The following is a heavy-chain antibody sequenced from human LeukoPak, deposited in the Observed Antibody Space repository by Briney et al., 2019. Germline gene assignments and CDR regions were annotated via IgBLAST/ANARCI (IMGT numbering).Heavy chain of an antibody. V-gene: IGHV1-2*04. CDR1: GYTFTAYY. D-gene: IGHD1-26*01. J-gene: IGHJ4*02. CDR2: INPNSGGT. Sequence: ASVKVSCKASGYTFTAYYMHWVRQAPGQGLEWMGWINPNSGGTNYAQKFQGWVTMTRDTSISTAYMELSRLRSDDTAVYYCARALLVGATNYWGQGTLVTVSS. CDR3: ARALLVGATNY.